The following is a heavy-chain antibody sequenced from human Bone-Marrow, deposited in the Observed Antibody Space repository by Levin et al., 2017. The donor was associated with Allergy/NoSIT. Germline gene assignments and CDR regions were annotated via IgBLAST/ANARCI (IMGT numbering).Heavy chain of an antibody. CDR1: GFTFSSYA. Sequence: GGSLRLSCAASGFTFSSYAMSWVRQAPGKGLEWVSAISGSGGSTYYADSVKGRFTISRDNSKNTLYLQMNSLRAEDTAVYYCAISGYGDYEAWGYWGQGTLVTVSS. V-gene: IGHV3-23*01. CDR3: AISGYGDYEAWGY. D-gene: IGHD4-17*01. CDR2: ISGSGGST. J-gene: IGHJ4*02.